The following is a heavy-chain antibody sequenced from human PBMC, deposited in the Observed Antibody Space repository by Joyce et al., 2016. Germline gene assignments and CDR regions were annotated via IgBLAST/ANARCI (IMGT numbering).Heavy chain of an antibody. J-gene: IGHJ4*02. CDR1: GDTLKNIG. V-gene: IGHV1-69*18. Sequence: QVQLVQSGAEVQKPGSSVKISCKASGDTLKNIGISGVRQTPGQGLEWMGNSLPAFASVKFAQKLQGRVSITADEAMSTAYMELTRLTSEDTAVYYCAKVGGYGDYGFFDSWGQGTLVTVSS. CDR3: AKVGGYGDYGFFDS. D-gene: IGHD4-17*01. CDR2: SLPAFASV.